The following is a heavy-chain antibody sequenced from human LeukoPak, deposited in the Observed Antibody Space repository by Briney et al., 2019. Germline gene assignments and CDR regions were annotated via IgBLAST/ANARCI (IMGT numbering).Heavy chain of an antibody. CDR3: ARDGANSNWNDPRNWFDP. CDR1: GFDLSDYY. V-gene: IGHV3-11*01. J-gene: IGHJ5*02. D-gene: IGHD1-1*01. Sequence: GGSLRLSCEASGFDLSDYYMTWIRQTPGRGLEWVSYITTSVSTIYYADSVKGRFTISRDNSKNSLFLHMNSLRAEDTAIYYCARDGANSNWNDPRNWFDPWGQGTLVIVSS. CDR2: ITTSVSTI.